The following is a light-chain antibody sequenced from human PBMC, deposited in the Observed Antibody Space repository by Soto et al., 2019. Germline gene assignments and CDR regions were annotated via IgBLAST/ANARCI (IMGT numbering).Light chain of an antibody. CDR1: QSVSTY. CDR2: AAS. J-gene: IGKJ5*01. Sequence: DVQMTQSPSSLSASVGDRVTITCRASQSVSTYLNWYQQKPGQAPKLLIYAASSLQSGVPSRFSGSGSGTDFTLTISSLQPEDFATYYCQQTYSIPITFGQGTRLEIK. CDR3: QQTYSIPIT. V-gene: IGKV1-39*01.